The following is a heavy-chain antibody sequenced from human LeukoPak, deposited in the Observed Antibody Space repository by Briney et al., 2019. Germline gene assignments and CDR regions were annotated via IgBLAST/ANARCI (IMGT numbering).Heavy chain of an antibody. Sequence: GASVKVSCKASGGTFSSYAFSWVRQAPGQGLEWMGWINTNTGNPTYAQGFTGRFVFSLDTSVSTAYLQISSLKAEDTAVYYCARALFTIFQGSGDARLNWFDPWGQGTLVTVSS. CDR1: GGTFSSYA. CDR3: ARALFTIFQGSGDARLNWFDP. J-gene: IGHJ5*02. D-gene: IGHD3-3*01. CDR2: INTNTGNP. V-gene: IGHV7-4-1*02.